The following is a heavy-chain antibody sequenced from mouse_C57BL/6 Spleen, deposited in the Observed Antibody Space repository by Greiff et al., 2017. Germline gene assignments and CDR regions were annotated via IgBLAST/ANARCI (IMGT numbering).Heavy chain of an antibody. CDR1: GYTFTDYY. V-gene: IGHV1-19*01. CDR2: INPYNGGT. CDR3: ERSPAYFDD. Sequence: EVQLQQSGPVLVKPGASVKMSCKASGYTFTDYYMNWVKQSHGKSLEWIGVINPYNGGTSYNEKFKGKATLTVDKSSSTAYMEPNSLTSEDSAVDYCERSPAYFDDWSTGTTVTVSS. J-gene: IGHJ1*03.